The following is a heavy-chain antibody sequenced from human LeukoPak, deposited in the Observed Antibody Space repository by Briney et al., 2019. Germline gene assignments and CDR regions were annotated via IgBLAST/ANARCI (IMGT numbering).Heavy chain of an antibody. J-gene: IGHJ4*02. CDR3: ARHFDY. Sequence: SETLSLTCAVYGGSFSGYYWSWIRQPPGKGLEWIGEINHSGSTNYNPSLKSRVTISVDTSKNQFSLKLSSVTAADTAVYYCARHFDYWGQGTLVTVSS. CDR2: INHSGST. CDR1: GGSFSGYY. V-gene: IGHV4-34*01.